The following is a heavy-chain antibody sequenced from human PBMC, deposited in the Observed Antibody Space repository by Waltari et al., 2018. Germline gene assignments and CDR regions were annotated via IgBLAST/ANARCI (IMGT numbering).Heavy chain of an antibody. CDR3: AKDPRTYCGGDCYEGY. D-gene: IGHD2-21*01. Sequence: EVQLLESGGGLVQPGGSLRLSCAASGFTFSSYAMSWVRQAPGKGLEWVSAISGSGGSTYDADSVKGRFTISRDNSKNTLYLQMNSLRAEDTAVYYCAKDPRTYCGGDCYEGYWGQGTLVTVSS. CDR2: ISGSGGST. V-gene: IGHV3-23*01. J-gene: IGHJ4*02. CDR1: GFTFSSYA.